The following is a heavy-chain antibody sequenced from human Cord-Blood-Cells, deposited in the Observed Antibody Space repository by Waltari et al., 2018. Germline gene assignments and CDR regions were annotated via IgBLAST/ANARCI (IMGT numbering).Heavy chain of an antibody. V-gene: IGHV1-8*03. CDR1: GYPFPSSN. CDR2: MNPNSGNT. Sequence: QVQLVQSGAEVKKPGASVKVSCQASGYPFPSSNINWVRQATGQGLEWMGWMNPNSGNTGYAQKFKGRVTITRNTSISTAYMELSSLRSEDTAVYYCARGLGAVAGTDYWGQGTLVTVSS. D-gene: IGHD6-19*01. CDR3: ARGLGAVAGTDY. J-gene: IGHJ4*02.